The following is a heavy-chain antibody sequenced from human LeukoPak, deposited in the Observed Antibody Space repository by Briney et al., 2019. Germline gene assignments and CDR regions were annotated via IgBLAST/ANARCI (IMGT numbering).Heavy chain of an antibody. Sequence: SVKVSCKASGGTFSSYAISWVRQAPGQGLEWMGRIIPILGIANYAQKFQGRVTITADKSTSTAYMELSSLRSEDTAVYYCARDRMATITVDYWGQGTLVTVSS. J-gene: IGHJ4*02. CDR3: ARDRMATITVDY. CDR2: IIPILGIA. V-gene: IGHV1-69*04. D-gene: IGHD5-12*01. CDR1: GGTFSSYA.